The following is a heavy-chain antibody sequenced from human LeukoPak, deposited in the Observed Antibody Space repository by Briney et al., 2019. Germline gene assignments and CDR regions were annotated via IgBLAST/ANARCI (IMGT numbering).Heavy chain of an antibody. J-gene: IGHJ5*02. Sequence: PSETLSLTCTVSGGSISSYYWSWIRQPPGKGLEWIGYIYYSGSTNYNPSLKSRVTISVDTSKNQFSLKLSSVTAADTAVYYCARGGVEMATINYWFDPWGQGTLVTVSS. CDR1: GGSISSYY. CDR3: ARGGVEMATINYWFDP. CDR2: IYYSGST. D-gene: IGHD5-24*01. V-gene: IGHV4-59*01.